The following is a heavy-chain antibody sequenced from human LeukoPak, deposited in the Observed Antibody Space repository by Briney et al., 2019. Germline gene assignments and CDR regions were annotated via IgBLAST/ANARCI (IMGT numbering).Heavy chain of an antibody. CDR3: ARLGRGYSYGFDY. CDR1: GFTFSSYA. V-gene: IGHV3-23*01. CDR2: ISGSGGST. Sequence: GGSLRLSCAASGFTFSSYAMSWVRQAPGKGLEWVSAISGSGGSTYYADSVKGRFTISRDNSKNTLYLQMNSLRAEDTAVYYCARLGRGYSYGFDYWGQGTLVTVSS. J-gene: IGHJ4*02. D-gene: IGHD5-18*01.